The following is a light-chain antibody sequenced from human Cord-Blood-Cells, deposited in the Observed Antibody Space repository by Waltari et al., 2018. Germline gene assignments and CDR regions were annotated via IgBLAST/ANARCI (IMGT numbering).Light chain of an antibody. J-gene: IGLJ2*01. V-gene: IGLV2-23*01. CDR1: XTXXXXXXX. Sequence: QSALTQPASVSGSPGQSITXXXXXXXTXXXXXXXXXWYQQHPGKAPKLMIYEGSKRPSGVSNRFSGSKSGNTASLTISGLQAEDEADYYCCSYAGSSTVVFGGGTKLTVL. CDR2: EGS. CDR3: CSYAGSSTVV.